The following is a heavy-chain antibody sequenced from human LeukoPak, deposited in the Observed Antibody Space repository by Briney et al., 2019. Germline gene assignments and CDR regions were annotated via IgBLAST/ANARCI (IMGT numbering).Heavy chain of an antibody. CDR2: ISGSSSYI. CDR3: ARTSSTTVTTGDFHH. D-gene: IGHD4-17*01. V-gene: IGHV3-21*01. J-gene: IGHJ1*01. CDR1: GFTFSTYS. Sequence: GGSLRLSCAASGFTFSTYSMNWVRQAPGQGLEWVSSISGSSSYIYYADSVKGRFTISRDNAKNSLYLQINSLRAEDTAVYYCARTSSTTVTTGDFHHWGQGTLVTVSS.